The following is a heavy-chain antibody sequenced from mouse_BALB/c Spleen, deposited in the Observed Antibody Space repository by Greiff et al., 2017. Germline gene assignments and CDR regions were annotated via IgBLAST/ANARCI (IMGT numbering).Heavy chain of an antibody. D-gene: IGHD2-1*01. CDR1: GFTFSSYT. J-gene: IGHJ4*01. CDR2: ISNGGGST. CDR3: ARQGNYGGDYAMDY. V-gene: IGHV5-12-2*01. Sequence: LQQSGGGLVQPGGSLKLSCAASGFTFSSYTMSWVRQTPEKRLEWVAYISNGGGSTYYPDTVKGRFTISRDNAKNTLYLQMSSLKSEDTAMYYCARQGNYGGDYAMDYWGQGTSVTVSS.